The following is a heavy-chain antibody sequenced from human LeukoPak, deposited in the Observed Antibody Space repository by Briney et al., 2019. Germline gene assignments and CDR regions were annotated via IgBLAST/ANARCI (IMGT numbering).Heavy chain of an antibody. CDR3: AKDLNPHTSYDSSGYYFLGFYFDY. V-gene: IGHV3-21*04. Sequence: PGGSLRLSCAASGFTFSSYSMNWVRQAPGKGLEWVSSISSSSSYIYYADSVKGRFTISRDNAKNSLYLQMNSLRAEDTAVYYCAKDLNPHTSYDSSGYYFLGFYFDYWGQGTLVTVSS. CDR2: ISSSSSYI. J-gene: IGHJ4*02. D-gene: IGHD3-22*01. CDR1: GFTFSSYS.